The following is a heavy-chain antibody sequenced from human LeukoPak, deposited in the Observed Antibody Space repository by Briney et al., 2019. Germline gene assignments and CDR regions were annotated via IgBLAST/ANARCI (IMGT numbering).Heavy chain of an antibody. CDR3: ARGGATGARTRGAFVPSFDN. CDR2: IYHSGTT. Sequence: SETLCLTFSVSGGSISSYYWSWIRQPPGKGLEWIGYIYHSGTTDSNPSLGSRVAISVDTPKNQFSLKLSSVTAADTAVYYCARGGATGARTRGAFVPSFDNWGQGSLVTVSS. V-gene: IGHV4-59*01. CDR1: GGSISSYY. J-gene: IGHJ4*02. D-gene: IGHD4/OR15-4a*01.